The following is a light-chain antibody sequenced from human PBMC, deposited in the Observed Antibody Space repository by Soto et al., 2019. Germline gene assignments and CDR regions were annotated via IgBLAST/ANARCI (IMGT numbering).Light chain of an antibody. J-gene: IGKJ4*01. CDR1: QDIKNN. V-gene: IGKV1-33*01. CDR2: GAS. Sequence: DNQMTQSPSSLSASVGDRVTITCQASQDIKNNLNWYQQKPGKAPKLLIYGASNLQPGVPSRFSGGGSGTDFTFTIISRQPEDFATYYCQQYDSLARCTFGGGTKVEI. CDR3: QQYDSLARCT.